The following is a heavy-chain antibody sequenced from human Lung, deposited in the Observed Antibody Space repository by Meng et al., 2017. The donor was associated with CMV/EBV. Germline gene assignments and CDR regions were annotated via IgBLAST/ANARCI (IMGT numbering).Heavy chain of an antibody. CDR2: IYSGSSST. V-gene: IGHV3-23*03. CDR1: FTFSSNA. CDR3: AKDRNDLWSAYYYPFDY. Sequence: FTFSSNAMSWVRQAPGKGLEWLSVIYSGSSSTYYADSVKGRFTISRDNSKNRLYLQMNSLRAEDTAVYYCAKDRNDLWSAYYYPFDYWGQGTLVTVSS. D-gene: IGHD3-3*01. J-gene: IGHJ4*02.